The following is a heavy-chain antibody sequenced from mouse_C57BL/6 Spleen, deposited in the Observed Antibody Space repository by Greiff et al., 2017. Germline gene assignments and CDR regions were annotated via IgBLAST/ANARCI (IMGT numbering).Heavy chain of an antibody. CDR2: ISSGSGTI. J-gene: IGHJ3*01. Sequence: EVQRLESGGGLVKPGGSLKLSCAASGFTFSDYGMHWVRQAPEKGLEWVGYISSGSGTIYYADTVKGRFTISRDNAKNTLFLQMTSLRSEDTAMYYCARTYYGNYVKFFAYWGQGTLVTVSA. CDR1: GFTFSDYG. V-gene: IGHV5-17*01. D-gene: IGHD2-10*01. CDR3: ARTYYGNYVKFFAY.